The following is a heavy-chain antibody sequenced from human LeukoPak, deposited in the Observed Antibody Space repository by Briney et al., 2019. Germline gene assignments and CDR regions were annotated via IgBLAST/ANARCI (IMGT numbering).Heavy chain of an antibody. Sequence: ASVKVSCKASGGTFSSCAISWVRQAPGQGLEWMGGIIPIFGTANYAQKFQGRVTITADESTSTAYMELSSLRSEDTAVYYCARTPSEMVLTGYYFDYWGQGTLVTVSS. CDR2: IIPIFGTA. D-gene: IGHD5-24*01. J-gene: IGHJ4*02. V-gene: IGHV1-69*13. CDR3: ARTPSEMVLTGYYFDY. CDR1: GGTFSSCA.